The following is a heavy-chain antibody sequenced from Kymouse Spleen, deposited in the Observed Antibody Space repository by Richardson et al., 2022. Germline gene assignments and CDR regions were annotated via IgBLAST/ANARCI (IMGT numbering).Heavy chain of an antibody. CDR1: GFTFSSYG. D-gene: IGHD4-11,IGHD4-11*01,IGHD4-23*01. CDR2: IWYDGSNK. V-gene: IGHV3-33*01. CDR3: AGSNSRYYYYYGMDV. Sequence: QVQLVESGGGVVQPGRSLRLSCAASGFTFSSYGMHWVRQAPGKGLEWVAVIWYDGSNKYYADSVKGRFTISRDNSKNTLYLQMNSLRAEDTAVYYCAGSNSRYYYYYGMDVWGQGTTVTVSS. J-gene: IGHJ6*02.